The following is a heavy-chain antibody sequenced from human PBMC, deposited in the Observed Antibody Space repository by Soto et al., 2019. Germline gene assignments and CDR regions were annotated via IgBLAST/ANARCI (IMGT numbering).Heavy chain of an antibody. CDR1: GGTFSSYA. Sequence: SVKVSCKASGGTFSSYAISWVRQAPGQGLEWMGGITPIFGTANYAQKFQGRVTITADESTSTAYMELNSLRSEDTAVYYCARDLWVEPELYYYGMDVWGQGTTVTVSS. J-gene: IGHJ6*02. CDR2: ITPIFGTA. CDR3: ARDLWVEPELYYYGMDV. V-gene: IGHV1-69*13. D-gene: IGHD1-1*01.